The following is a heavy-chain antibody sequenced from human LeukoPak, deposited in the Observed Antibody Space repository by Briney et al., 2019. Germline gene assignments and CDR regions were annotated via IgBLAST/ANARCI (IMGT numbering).Heavy chain of an antibody. CDR2: INPNSGGT. CDR1: GYTFTGYY. Sequence: ASVKVSCKASGYTFTGYYMHWVRQAPGQGLEGMGWINPNSGGTNYAQKFQGRVTMTRDTSISTAYMELSRLRSDDTAVYYCARGRRDGYNYFDYWGQGTLVTVSS. J-gene: IGHJ4*02. CDR3: ARGRRDGYNYFDY. V-gene: IGHV1-2*02. D-gene: IGHD5-24*01.